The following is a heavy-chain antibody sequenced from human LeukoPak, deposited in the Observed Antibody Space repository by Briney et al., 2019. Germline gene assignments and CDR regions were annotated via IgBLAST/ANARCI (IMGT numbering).Heavy chain of an antibody. CDR2: IRSKANSYAT. CDR1: GFTFSGSA. D-gene: IGHD3-22*01. V-gene: IGHV3-73*01. CDR3: TRHDSTLGYYYYGMDV. Sequence: PGGSLSLSCAASGFTFSGSAIHWVRQASGKGLEWVGRIRSKANSYATAYAASVKGRFTISRDDSKNTAYLQMNSLKTEDTAVYYCTRHDSTLGYYYYGMDVWGQGTTVTVSS. J-gene: IGHJ6*02.